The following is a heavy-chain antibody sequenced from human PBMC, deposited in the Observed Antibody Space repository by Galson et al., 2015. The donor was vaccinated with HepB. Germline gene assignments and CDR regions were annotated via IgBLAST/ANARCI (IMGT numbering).Heavy chain of an antibody. CDR2: MSDNGYNT. D-gene: IGHD6-19*01. V-gene: IGHV3-23*01. J-gene: IGHJ1*01. Sequence: SLRLSCAASGFTFSSYVIMWVRQAPGKGLEWVSGMSDNGYNTFYPASVKGRFTISRDISKNTVYLQMNSLRVEDTAVYYCATRSGASGWYSYFQHWGQGTLVTVSS. CDR3: ATRSGASGWYSYFQH. CDR1: GFTFSSYV.